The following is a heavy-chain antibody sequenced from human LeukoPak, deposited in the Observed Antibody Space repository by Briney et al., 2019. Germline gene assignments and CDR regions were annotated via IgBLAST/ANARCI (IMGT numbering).Heavy chain of an antibody. V-gene: IGHV3-30-3*01. D-gene: IGHD2-2*02. Sequence: GRSVRLSCAASGFTFSSYAMHWVRQAPGKGLEWVAVISYDGSNKYYADSVKGRFTISRDNSKNTLYLQMNSLRAEDTAVYYCARPDTLYYFDYWGQGTLVTVSS. J-gene: IGHJ4*02. CDR2: ISYDGSNK. CDR3: ARPDTLYYFDY. CDR1: GFTFSSYA.